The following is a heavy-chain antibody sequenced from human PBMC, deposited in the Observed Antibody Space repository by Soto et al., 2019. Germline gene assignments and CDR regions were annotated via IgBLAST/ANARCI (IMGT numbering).Heavy chain of an antibody. CDR3: ASPPIVATIVNYYYGMDV. D-gene: IGHD5-12*01. Sequence: QVQLVQSGAEVKKPGSSVKVSCKASGGTFSSYAISWVRQAPGQGLEWMGGIIPIFGTADYAQKFQGRVTITAXEXTXTXXRELGSLRSEDTAVYYCASPPIVATIVNYYYGMDVWGQGTTVTVSS. CDR2: IIPIFGTA. J-gene: IGHJ6*02. CDR1: GGTFSSYA. V-gene: IGHV1-69*12.